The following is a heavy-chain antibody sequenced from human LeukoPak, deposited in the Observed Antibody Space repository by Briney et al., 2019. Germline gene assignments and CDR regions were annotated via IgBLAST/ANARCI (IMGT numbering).Heavy chain of an antibody. J-gene: IGHJ4*02. CDR1: GFTFSSYG. V-gene: IGHV3-33*06. CDR3: AKDAQIAVADYFDY. Sequence: GGSLRLSCAASGFTFSSYGMHWVRQAPGKGLEWVAVIWYDGSNKYYADSVKGRFTISRDNSKNTLYLQMNSLRAEDTAVYYCAKDAQIAVADYFDYWGQGTLVTVSS. CDR2: IWYDGSNK. D-gene: IGHD6-19*01.